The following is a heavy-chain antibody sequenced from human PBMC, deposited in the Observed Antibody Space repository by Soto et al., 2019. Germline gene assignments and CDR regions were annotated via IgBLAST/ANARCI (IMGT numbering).Heavy chain of an antibody. CDR1: GGSFSGYY. D-gene: IGHD3-10*01. CDR2: INHSGST. V-gene: IGHV4-34*01. CDR3: ARVPYYYGSGSYPSYYYYYMDV. Sequence: QVQLQQWGAGLLKPSETLSLTCAVYGGSFSGYYWSWIRQPPGKVLEWIGEINHSGSTNYNPSLKSRVTISVDTSKNQFSLKLSSVTAADTAVYYCARVPYYYGSGSYPSYYYYYMDVWGKGTTVTVSS. J-gene: IGHJ6*03.